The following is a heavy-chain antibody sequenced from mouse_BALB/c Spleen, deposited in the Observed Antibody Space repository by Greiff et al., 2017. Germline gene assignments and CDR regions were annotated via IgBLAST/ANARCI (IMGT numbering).Heavy chain of an antibody. CDR1: GFNIKDYY. CDR3: NAHYYGVAY. V-gene: IGHV14-4*02. Sequence: EVMLVESGAELVRSGASVKLSCTASGFNIKDYYMHWVKQRPEQGLEWIGWIDPENGDTEYAPKFQGKATMTADTSSNTAYLQLSSLTSEDTAVYYCNAHYYGVAYWGQGTLVTVSA. CDR2: IDPENGDT. D-gene: IGHD1-2*01. J-gene: IGHJ3*01.